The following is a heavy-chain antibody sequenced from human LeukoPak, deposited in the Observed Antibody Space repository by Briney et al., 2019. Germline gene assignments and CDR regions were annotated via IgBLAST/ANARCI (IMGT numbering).Heavy chain of an antibody. J-gene: IGHJ4*02. Sequence: PGGSLRLSCAASGFTFDDYGMSWVRQAPGKGLEWVSGINWNGGSTGYADSVKGRFTISRDNAKNSLYLQMNSLRAEDTALYYCARAPRMAAVAGHDYWGQGTLVTVSS. CDR3: ARAPRMAAVAGHDY. V-gene: IGHV3-20*04. CDR1: GFTFDDYG. D-gene: IGHD6-19*01. CDR2: INWNGGST.